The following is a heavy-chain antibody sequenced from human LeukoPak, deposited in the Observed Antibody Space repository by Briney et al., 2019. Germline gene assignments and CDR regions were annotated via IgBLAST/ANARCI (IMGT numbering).Heavy chain of an antibody. Sequence: KTSETLSLTCTVSGGSISSYYWSWIRQPPGKGLEWIGYIYYSGSTNHNPSLKSRVTISVDTSKNQFSLKLSSVTAADTAVYYCARLLRFRDDAFDIWGQGTMVTVSS. CDR1: GGSISSYY. CDR3: ARLLRFRDDAFDI. CDR2: IYYSGST. D-gene: IGHD5-12*01. V-gene: IGHV4-59*08. J-gene: IGHJ3*02.